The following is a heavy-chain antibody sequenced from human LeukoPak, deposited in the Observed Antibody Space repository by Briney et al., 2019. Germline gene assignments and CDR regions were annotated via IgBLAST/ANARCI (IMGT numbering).Heavy chain of an antibody. CDR3: AVLRGNNY. CDR1: GITSSSYM. J-gene: IGHJ4*02. V-gene: IGHV3-7*01. D-gene: IGHD3-10*01. CDR2: IKQDGSEK. Sequence: PGGSLRLSCAASGITSSSYMLTWVRQAPGKGLEWVANIKQDGSEKYYVDSVEGRFSISRDNAKNSLYLQMNSLRVEDTAVYYCAVLRGNNYWGQGTLVTVSS.